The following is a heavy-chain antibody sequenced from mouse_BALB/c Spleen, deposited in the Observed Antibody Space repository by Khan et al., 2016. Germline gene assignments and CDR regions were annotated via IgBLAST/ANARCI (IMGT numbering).Heavy chain of an antibody. CDR3: AERPYYATRYVS. V-gene: IGHV3-2*02. Sequence: EVELVESGPGLVKPSQSLSLTCTVTGYSITSDYTWNWIRQFPGNKLEWMGYIAYSGSTNYNPSLNSRISITRDTSKNQFFLPLSSVTTEDTATYYCAERPYYATRYVSWGQGTLATVSA. CDR1: GYSITSDYT. J-gene: IGHJ3*01. D-gene: IGHD2-10*01. CDR2: IAYSGST.